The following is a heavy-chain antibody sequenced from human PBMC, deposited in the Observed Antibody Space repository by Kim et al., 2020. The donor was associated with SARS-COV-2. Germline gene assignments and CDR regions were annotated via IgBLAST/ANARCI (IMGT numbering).Heavy chain of an antibody. CDR1: GYSFTSYW. Sequence: GESLKISCKGSGYSFTSYWIGWVRQMPGKGLEWMGIIYPGDSDTRYSPSFQGQVTISADKSISTAYLQWSSLKASDTAMYYCARRGDTQRYCSSTSCPRTLYYYYGMDVWGQGTTVTVSS. CDR3: ARRGDTQRYCSSTSCPRTLYYYYGMDV. V-gene: IGHV5-51*01. J-gene: IGHJ6*02. CDR2: IYPGDSDT. D-gene: IGHD2-2*01.